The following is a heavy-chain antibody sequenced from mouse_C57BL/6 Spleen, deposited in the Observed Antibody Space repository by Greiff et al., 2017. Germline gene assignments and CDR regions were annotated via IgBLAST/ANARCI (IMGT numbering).Heavy chain of an antibody. D-gene: IGHD2-5*01. CDR2: IDPSDSET. CDR1: GYTFTSYW. Sequence: QVQLKQPGAELVRPGSSVKLSCKASGYTFTSYWMHWVKQRPIQGLEWIGNIDPSDSETHYNQKFEDKATLTVDKSSSTAYMQLSSLTSEDSAVYYCARYSSPYSNYGDYWGQGTTLTVSS. J-gene: IGHJ2*01. CDR3: ARYSSPYSNYGDY. V-gene: IGHV1-52*01.